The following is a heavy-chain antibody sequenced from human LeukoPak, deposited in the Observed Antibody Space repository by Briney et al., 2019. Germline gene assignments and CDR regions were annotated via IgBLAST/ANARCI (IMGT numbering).Heavy chain of an antibody. V-gene: IGHV4-59*08. CDR2: IYYSGST. CDR3: ASLSGSYWSGFDY. Sequence: PSETLSLTCTVSGGSISSYYWSWIRQPPGKGLEWIGYIYYSGSTNYNPSLKSRVTISVDTSKNQFSLKLSSVTAADTAVYYCASLSGSYWSGFDYWGQGTLVTVSS. J-gene: IGHJ4*02. D-gene: IGHD1-26*01. CDR1: GGSISSYY.